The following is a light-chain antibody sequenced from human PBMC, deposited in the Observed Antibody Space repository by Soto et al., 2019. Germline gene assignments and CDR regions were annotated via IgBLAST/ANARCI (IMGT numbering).Light chain of an antibody. V-gene: IGKV3-20*01. J-gene: IGKJ4*01. CDR3: QQYGSSPLT. CDR2: GAS. CDR1: QSVSSNY. Sequence: EIVLTQSPGTLSLSPGERATLSCRASQSVSSNYLAWYRLKPGRAPRILIYGASSRATGIQDRFGGSGSGTDFTLTISRLEPEDFAVYSCQQYGSSPLTIGGGTKVDIK.